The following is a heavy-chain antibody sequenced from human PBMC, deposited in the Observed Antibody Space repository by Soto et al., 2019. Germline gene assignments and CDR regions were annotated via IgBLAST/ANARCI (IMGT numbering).Heavy chain of an antibody. V-gene: IGHV1-69*13. J-gene: IGHJ6*02. CDR1: GGTFSSYA. D-gene: IGHD5-12*01. Sequence: RASVKVSCKASGGTFSSYAISWVRQAPGQGLEWMGGIIPIFGTANYAQKFQGRVTITADESTSTAYMELSSLRSEDTAVYYCARHSGYDYYYYYYGMDVWGQGTTVTVSS. CDR3: ARHSGYDYYYYYYGMDV. CDR2: IIPIFGTA.